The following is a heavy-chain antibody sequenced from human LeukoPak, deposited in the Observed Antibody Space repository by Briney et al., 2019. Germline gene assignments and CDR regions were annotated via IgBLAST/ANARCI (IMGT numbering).Heavy chain of an antibody. CDR3: ARGGGQYGPQDAFDI. J-gene: IGHJ3*02. Sequence: ASVKVPCKVSGYTLTELSMHWVRQAPGKGLEWMGGFDPEDGETIYAQKFQGRVTMTEDTSTDTAYMELSSLRSEDTAVYYCARGGGQYGPQDAFDIWGQGTMVTVSS. V-gene: IGHV1-24*01. D-gene: IGHD3-10*01. CDR2: FDPEDGET. CDR1: GYTLTELS.